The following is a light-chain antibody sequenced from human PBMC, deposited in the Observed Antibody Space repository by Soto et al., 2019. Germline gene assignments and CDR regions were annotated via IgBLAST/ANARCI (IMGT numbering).Light chain of an antibody. CDR2: EDS. CDR3: CSYAGSSTYVL. J-gene: IGLJ2*01. CDR1: SSDVGSYNL. V-gene: IGLV2-23*01. Sequence: QSVLTQPASVSGSPGQSITISCTGTSSDVGSYNLVSWYQQHPGKVPKLMIYEDSRRPSGVSNRFSGSKSGNTAFLTISGLQAEDEADYYCCSYAGSSTYVLFGGGTKLTVL.